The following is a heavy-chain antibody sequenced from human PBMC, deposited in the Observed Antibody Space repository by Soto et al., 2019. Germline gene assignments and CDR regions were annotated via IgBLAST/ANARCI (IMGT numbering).Heavy chain of an antibody. CDR3: ARHYPPAMVRGVTPYFDY. D-gene: IGHD3-10*01. CDR1: GGSISSSSYY. CDR2: IYYSGST. J-gene: IGHJ4*02. V-gene: IGHV4-39*01. Sequence: QLQLQESGPGLVKPSETLSLTCTVSGGSISSSSYYWGWIRQPPGKGLEWIGSIYYSGSTYYNPSLKSRVTISVDTSNNQFSLKLSSVTAADTAVYYCARHYPPAMVRGVTPYFDYWGQGTLVTVSS.